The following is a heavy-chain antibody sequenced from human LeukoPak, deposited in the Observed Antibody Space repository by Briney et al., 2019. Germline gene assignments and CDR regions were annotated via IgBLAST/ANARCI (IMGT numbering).Heavy chain of an antibody. CDR1: GFTFNNYA. J-gene: IGHJ6*03. Sequence: GGSLRLSCAASGFTFNNYAMSWVRQAPGKGLEWVSAISGSGGGTHYADSVKGRFTISRDNSKNTLYLQMNSLSAEDTAVYYCAKDWRRSDYYYMDVWGKGTTVTVS. V-gene: IGHV3-23*01. CDR3: AKDWRRSDYYYMDV. CDR2: ISGSGGGT.